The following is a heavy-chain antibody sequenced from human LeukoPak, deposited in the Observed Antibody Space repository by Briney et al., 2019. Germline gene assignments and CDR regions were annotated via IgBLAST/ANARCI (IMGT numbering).Heavy chain of an antibody. V-gene: IGHV4-39*01. CDR2: ISYSGST. J-gene: IGHJ4*01. CDR1: GGSISSSSNF. Sequence: SETLSLTCTVSGGSISSSSNFWGWIRQPPGKGLEWIGSISYSGSTYYNPSLKSRVTISVDTCKNQFSLKLSSVTAADTAVYYCARLTPYSGSPLGDYWGHGTLVTVSS. CDR3: ARLTPYSGSPLGDY. D-gene: IGHD1-26*01.